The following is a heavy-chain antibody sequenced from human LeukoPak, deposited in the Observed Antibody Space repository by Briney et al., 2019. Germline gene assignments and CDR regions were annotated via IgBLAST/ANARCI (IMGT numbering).Heavy chain of an antibody. D-gene: IGHD2-21*01. J-gene: IGHJ4*02. CDR3: VREDTPAIANY. CDR2: ISGGGDIT. CDR1: GFNFANHA. V-gene: IGHV3-23*01. Sequence: GGSLRLSCAASGFNFANHAMSWVRQTPGKGLEWVSAISGGGDITYYADSVTGRFTISRGNSKDTLFLQMHSLRPGDTAVYYCVREDTPAIANYWGQGTLVTISS.